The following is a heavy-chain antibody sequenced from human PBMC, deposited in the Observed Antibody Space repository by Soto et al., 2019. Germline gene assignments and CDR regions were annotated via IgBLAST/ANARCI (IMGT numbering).Heavy chain of an antibody. CDR3: ARTRAVWFDP. Sequence: SETLSLTCTVSGGSISSYYWSWISKPPGKGLEWIGYIYYSGSTYYNPSLKSRVTISVDTSKNQFSLKLSSVTAADTAVYYCARTRAVWFDPWGQGTLVTSPQ. D-gene: IGHD6-19*01. CDR1: GGSISSYY. CDR2: IYYSGST. V-gene: IGHV4-59*08. J-gene: IGHJ5*02.